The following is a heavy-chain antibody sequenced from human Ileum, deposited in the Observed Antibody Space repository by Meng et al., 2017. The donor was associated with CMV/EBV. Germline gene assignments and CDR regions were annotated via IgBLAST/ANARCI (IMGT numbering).Heavy chain of an antibody. CDR1: GDSVSSNSAA. V-gene: IGHV6-1*01. D-gene: IGHD6-19*01. CDR2: TYYKSKWYN. J-gene: IGHJ4*02. Sequence: ISGDSVSSNSAAWNWIRQSPSRGLEWLGRTYYKSKWYNDYAVSVKSRITINPDTSKNQFSLQLNSVTPEDTAVYYCARVMAGKGYFDYWGQGTLVTVSS. CDR3: ARVMAGKGYFDY.